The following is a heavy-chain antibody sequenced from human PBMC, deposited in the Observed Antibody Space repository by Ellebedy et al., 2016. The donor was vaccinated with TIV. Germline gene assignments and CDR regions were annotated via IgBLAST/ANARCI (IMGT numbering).Heavy chain of an antibody. V-gene: IGHV4-34*01. Sequence: SETLSLXXAVYGGSFSGYYWSWIRQPPGKGLEWIGEINHSGSTNYNPSLKSRVTISVDTSKNQFSLKLSSVTAADTAVYYCASPPPGGFWGQGTLVTVSS. CDR1: GGSFSGYY. D-gene: IGHD1-1*01. CDR2: INHSGST. CDR3: ASPPPGGF. J-gene: IGHJ4*02.